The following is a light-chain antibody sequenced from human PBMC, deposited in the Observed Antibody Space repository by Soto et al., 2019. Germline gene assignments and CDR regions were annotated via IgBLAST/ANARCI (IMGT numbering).Light chain of an antibody. J-gene: IGLJ1*01. V-gene: IGLV2-14*01. CDR1: SSDGGGYNY. CDR3: SSYTSSSTLYV. Sequence: QSVLTQPASVSGSPGQSITISCTGTSSDGGGYNYVSWYQQHPGKAPKLMIYDVSNRPSGVSNRFSGSKSGNTASLTISGLQAVDEADYYCSSYTSSSTLYVFGTGTKLTVL. CDR2: DVS.